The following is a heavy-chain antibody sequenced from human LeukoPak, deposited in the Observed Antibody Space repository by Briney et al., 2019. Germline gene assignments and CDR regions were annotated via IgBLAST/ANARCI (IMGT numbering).Heavy chain of an antibody. CDR1: GYTFTSYG. CDR3: ARFRATVTTLDY. J-gene: IGHJ4*02. D-gene: IGHD4-17*01. V-gene: IGHV1-2*06. Sequence: ASVKVSCKASGYTFTSYGISWVRQAPGQGLEWMGRINPNSGGTNYAQKFQGRVTMTRDTSISTAYMELSRLRSDDTAVYYCARFRATVTTLDYWGQGTLVTVSS. CDR2: INPNSGGT.